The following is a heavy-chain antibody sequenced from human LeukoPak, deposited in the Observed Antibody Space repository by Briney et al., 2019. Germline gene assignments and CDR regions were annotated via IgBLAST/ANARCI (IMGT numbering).Heavy chain of an antibody. V-gene: IGHV2-70*11. CDR3: ARIRKDYYGSGSYYSFDY. Sequence: SGPTLVNPTQTLTLACTFSGFSLSTSGMCVSWIRQPPGKDLEWLARIDWDDDKYYSTSLKTRLTISKDTSKNQVVLTMTNMDPVDTATYYCARIRKDYYGSGSYYSFDYWGQGTLVTVSS. CDR1: GFSLSTSGMC. CDR2: IDWDDDK. D-gene: IGHD3-10*01. J-gene: IGHJ4*02.